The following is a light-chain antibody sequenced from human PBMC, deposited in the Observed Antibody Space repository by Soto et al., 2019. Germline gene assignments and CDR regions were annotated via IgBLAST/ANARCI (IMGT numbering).Light chain of an antibody. CDR2: EVV. Sequence: QSALTQPRSVSGSPGQSVTISCTGTKNDIGVYDFVSWYQHHPGKAPRLIIYEVVQRPSGGPDRFSGSKSGNTASLTVSGLQAADEADYFCKSYAGSNTYVFGSGTKVTVL. J-gene: IGLJ1*01. CDR1: KNDIGVYDF. V-gene: IGLV2-8*01. CDR3: KSYAGSNTYV.